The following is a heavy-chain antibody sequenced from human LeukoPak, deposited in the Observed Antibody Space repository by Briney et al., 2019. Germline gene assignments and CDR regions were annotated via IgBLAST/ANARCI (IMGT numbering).Heavy chain of an antibody. CDR2: INPNSGGT. V-gene: IGHV1-2*02. Sequence: GASLKVSCKASGYSFTDSYMHWVRQPPGQGLEWVGWINPNSGGTNYAQKFQGRVSMTRDTSISTAYMELSRLKSDDTAVYYCARDLGYTTSCWGQGTLVTVSS. CDR1: GYSFTDSY. CDR3: ARDLGYTTSC. J-gene: IGHJ4*02. D-gene: IGHD6-13*01.